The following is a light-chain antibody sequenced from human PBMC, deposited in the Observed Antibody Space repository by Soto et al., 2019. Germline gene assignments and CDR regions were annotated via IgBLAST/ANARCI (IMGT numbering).Light chain of an antibody. CDR1: QSISIY. CDR2: AAS. Sequence: DTQMTQSPSSLSASVGDRVTVTCRASQSISIYLNWYQQKPGKAPKLLIYAASSLQSGVPSRFSGSGSGTDFTLTISSLQPEDFATYYCQPSYSTPRTFGQGTKVEIK. V-gene: IGKV1-39*01. J-gene: IGKJ1*01. CDR3: QPSYSTPRT.